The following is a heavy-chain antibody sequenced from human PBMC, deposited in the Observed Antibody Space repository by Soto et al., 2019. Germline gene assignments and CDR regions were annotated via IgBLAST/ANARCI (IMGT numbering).Heavy chain of an antibody. Sequence: PSETLSLTCAFYGGSFSGYYWSWIRQPPGKGLEWIGEINHSGSTNYNPSLKSRVTISVDTSKNQFSLKLSSVTAADTAVYYCAREAYGMDVWGQGTTVTVSS. J-gene: IGHJ6*02. CDR1: GGSFSGYY. CDR3: AREAYGMDV. V-gene: IGHV4-34*01. CDR2: INHSGST.